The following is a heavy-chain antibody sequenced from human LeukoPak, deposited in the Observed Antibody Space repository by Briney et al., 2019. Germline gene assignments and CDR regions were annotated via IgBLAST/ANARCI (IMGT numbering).Heavy chain of an antibody. Sequence: PGGSLRLSCAASGFTFSSYEMNWVRQAPGKGLEWVSAISGSGGSTYYADSVKGRFTISRDNSKNTLYLQMNSLRAEDTAVYYCAKQYSSSWFHYFDYWGQGTLVTVSS. CDR2: ISGSGGST. V-gene: IGHV3-23*01. CDR3: AKQYSSSWFHYFDY. CDR1: GFTFSSYE. J-gene: IGHJ4*02. D-gene: IGHD6-13*01.